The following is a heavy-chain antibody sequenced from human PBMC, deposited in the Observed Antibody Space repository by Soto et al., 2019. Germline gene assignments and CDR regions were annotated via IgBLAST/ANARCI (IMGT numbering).Heavy chain of an antibody. CDR1: GFTFTRYS. J-gene: IGHJ4*02. CDR3: ARESEDLSSNLDY. CDR2: ISSTTNYI. Sequence: EVLLVESGGGLVKPGGSLRLSCAASGFTFTRYSMNWVRQAPGKGLEWVASISSTTNYIYYGESLKGRLTISRDNAKNSMYLQMNTLRAEDTAVYYWARESEDLSSNLDYWGQGTLVTVSS. V-gene: IGHV3-21*06.